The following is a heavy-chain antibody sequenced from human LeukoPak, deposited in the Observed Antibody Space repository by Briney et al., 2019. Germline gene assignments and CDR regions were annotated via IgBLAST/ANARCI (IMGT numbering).Heavy chain of an antibody. CDR2: INDSGST. Sequence: SETLSLTCAVSGGAFSNYFWTWIRQPPGKGLEWIAEINDSGSTNSNSSLRSRVPISLDTSKNQFSLRLTSVTAADTAVYYCARGQYCSTTTCYSARRYFWGQGTLVTVSS. CDR3: ARGQYCSTTTCYSARRYF. V-gene: IGHV4-34*01. D-gene: IGHD2-2*01. J-gene: IGHJ4*02. CDR1: GGAFSNYF.